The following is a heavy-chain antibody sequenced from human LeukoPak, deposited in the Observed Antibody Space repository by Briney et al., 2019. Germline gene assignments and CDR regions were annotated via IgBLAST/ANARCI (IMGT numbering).Heavy chain of an antibody. J-gene: IGHJ4*02. CDR2: ISAYSGNT. V-gene: IGHV1-18*01. CDR1: GYTFTSYG. CDR3: ARDPRYSSGWYGHPPLDY. D-gene: IGHD6-19*01. Sequence: VASVKVSCKASGYTFTSYGISWVRQAPGQGPEWMGWISAYSGNTNYAQKLQGRVTMTTDTSTSTAYMELRSLRSDDTAVYYCARDPRYSSGWYGHPPLDYWGQGTLVPVSS.